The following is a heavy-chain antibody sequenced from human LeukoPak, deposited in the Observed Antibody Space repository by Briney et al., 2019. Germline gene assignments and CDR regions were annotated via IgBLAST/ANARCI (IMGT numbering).Heavy chain of an antibody. CDR1: GFTFSSYA. V-gene: IGHV3-30-3*01. Sequence: PGGSLRLSCAASGFTFSSYAMHWVRQAPGKGLEWVAVISYDGSNKYYADSVKGRFTISRDNSKNTLYLQMNSLRAEDTAVYYCAKGWFHFDMWGQGTMVTVSS. CDR2: ISYDGSNK. J-gene: IGHJ3*02. D-gene: IGHD3-10*01. CDR3: AKGWFHFDM.